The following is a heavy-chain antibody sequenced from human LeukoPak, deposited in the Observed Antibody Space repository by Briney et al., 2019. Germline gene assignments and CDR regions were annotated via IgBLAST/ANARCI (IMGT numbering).Heavy chain of an antibody. CDR3: ARGPYYGSGSYSKSRFDY. CDR1: GGSFSGYY. Sequence: PSETLSLTCAVYGGSFSGYYWSWIRQPPGKGLEWIGEINHSGSTNYNPSLKSRATISVDTSKNQFSLKLGSVTAADTAVYYCARGPYYGSGSYSKSRFDYWGQGTLVTVSS. J-gene: IGHJ4*02. V-gene: IGHV4-34*01. D-gene: IGHD3-10*01. CDR2: INHSGST.